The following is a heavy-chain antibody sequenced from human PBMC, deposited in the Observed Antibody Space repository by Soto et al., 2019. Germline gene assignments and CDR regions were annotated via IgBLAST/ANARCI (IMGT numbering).Heavy chain of an antibody. CDR1: GGSFSRGFW. J-gene: IGHJ4*02. Sequence: QVLLQESGPGLVKPSGTLSLTCDVSGGSFSRGFWWTWVRQPPGEGLEWIGEIYDSENTNYNPSLKRGVTITVVESKNQFSLKFSSVTAAEPAVYYWAGGGGVGNRVYGGGFDSWGQGTLVTVSS. V-gene: IGHV4-4*02. D-gene: IGHD3-16*01. CDR3: AGGGGVGNRVYGGGFDS. CDR2: IYDSENT.